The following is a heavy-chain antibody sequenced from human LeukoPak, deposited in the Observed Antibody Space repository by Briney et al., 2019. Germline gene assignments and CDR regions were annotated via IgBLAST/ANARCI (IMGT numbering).Heavy chain of an antibody. V-gene: IGHV3-23*01. Sequence: SCKASGGTFSSYAMSWVRQAPGKGLEWVSAISGSGGSTYYADSVKGRFTISRDNSKNTLYLQMNSLRAEDTAVYYCAKAYSSSWYYFDYWGQGTLVTVSS. CDR3: AKAYSSSWYYFDY. CDR2: ISGSGGST. CDR1: GGTFSSYA. D-gene: IGHD6-13*01. J-gene: IGHJ4*02.